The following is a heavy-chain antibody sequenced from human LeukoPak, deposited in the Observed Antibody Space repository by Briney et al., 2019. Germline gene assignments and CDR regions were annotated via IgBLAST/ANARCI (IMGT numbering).Heavy chain of an antibody. J-gene: IGHJ4*02. CDR2: IYTSGST. V-gene: IGHV4-4*07. CDR3: ARAGHYYDSSGQYYFDY. D-gene: IGHD3-22*01. CDR1: GGSISSYY. Sequence: SETLPLTCTVSGGSISSYYWSWIRQPAGKGLEWIGRIYTSGSTNYNPSLKSRVTMSVDTSKNQFSLKLSSVTAADTAVYYCARAGHYYDSSGQYYFDYWGQGTLVTVSS.